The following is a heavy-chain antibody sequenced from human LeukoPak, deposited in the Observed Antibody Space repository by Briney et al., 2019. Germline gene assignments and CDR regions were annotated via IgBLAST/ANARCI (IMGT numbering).Heavy chain of an antibody. V-gene: IGHV1-8*01. CDR1: GHTFTSYD. CDR3: ARDRSTIFGLYYYYYGMDV. Sequence: GASVKVSCKTSGHTFTSYDINWVRQATGQGLEWMGWMNPNSGNTGYAQKLQGRVTMTTDTSTSTAYMELRSLRSDDTAVYYCARDRSTIFGLYYYYYGMDVWGQGTTVTVSS. CDR2: MNPNSGNT. D-gene: IGHD3-3*01. J-gene: IGHJ6*02.